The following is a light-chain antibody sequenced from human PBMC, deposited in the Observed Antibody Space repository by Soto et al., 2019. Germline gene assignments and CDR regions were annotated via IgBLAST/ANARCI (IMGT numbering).Light chain of an antibody. J-gene: IGLJ2*01. CDR3: NSYTTSKTLI. Sequence: QPVLTQPASVSGSPGQSITISCTGTKSDVGYYNYVSWFQHHPGKAPKLMIYEVSNRPSGVSNRFSGSKSGNTASLTISGPQAEDEADYYCNSYTTSKTLIFGGGTKLTVL. V-gene: IGLV2-14*01. CDR1: KSDVGYYNY. CDR2: EVS.